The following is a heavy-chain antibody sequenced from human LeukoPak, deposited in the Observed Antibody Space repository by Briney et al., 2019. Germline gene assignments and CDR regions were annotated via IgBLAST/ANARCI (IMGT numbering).Heavy chain of an antibody. CDR2: INSDGSST. V-gene: IGHV3-74*01. CDR1: GFTFSSYW. J-gene: IGHJ5*02. CDR3: ARDRQFLEWLLTRSDWFDP. Sequence: GGSLRLSCAASGFTFSSYWMHWVRQAPGKGPVWVSRINSDGSSTSYADSVKGRFTISRDNAKNTLYLQMNSLRAEDMAVYYCARDRQFLEWLLTRSDWFDPWGQGTLVTVSS. D-gene: IGHD3-3*01.